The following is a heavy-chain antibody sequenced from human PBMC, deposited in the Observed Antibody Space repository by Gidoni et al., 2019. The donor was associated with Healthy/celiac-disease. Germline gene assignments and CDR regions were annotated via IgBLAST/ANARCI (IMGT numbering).Heavy chain of an antibody. CDR1: GFTFSSYS. CDR3: ASWEWAAAGRGDY. CDR2: ISISSSYI. J-gene: IGHJ4*02. D-gene: IGHD6-13*01. V-gene: IGHV3-21*01. Sequence: EVQLVGSGGGMVKPGGSLRRYCAAPGFTFSSYSMNWVRQAPGKGLEWVSSISISSSYIYYADSVKGRFTISRDNAKNSLYLQMNSLRAEDTAVYYCASWEWAAAGRGDYWGQGTLVTVFS.